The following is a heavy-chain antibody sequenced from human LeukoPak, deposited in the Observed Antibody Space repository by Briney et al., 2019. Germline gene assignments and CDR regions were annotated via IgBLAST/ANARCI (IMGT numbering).Heavy chain of an antibody. CDR1: GGSISSSSYY. CDR3: ARVGWFGENNEPVGHPYYYMDV. J-gene: IGHJ6*03. D-gene: IGHD3-10*01. V-gene: IGHV4-39*07. CDR2: IYYSGST. Sequence: PSQTLSLICTVSGGSISSSSYYWGWIRQPPGKGLEWIGRIYYSGSTYYNPSLKSQVTISVDTTKNQFSLKLSSVAAADTAVYYCARVGWFGENNEPVGHPYYYMDVWGKGTTVTISS.